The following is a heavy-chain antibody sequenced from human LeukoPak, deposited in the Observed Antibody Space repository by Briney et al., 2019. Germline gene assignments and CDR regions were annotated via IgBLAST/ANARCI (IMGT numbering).Heavy chain of an antibody. J-gene: IGHJ4*02. D-gene: IGHD6-19*01. V-gene: IGHV3-64*01. CDR3: AREGAWSSGWYRRHRYYYFDY. CDR1: GFTFSSYA. Sequence: PGGSLRLSCAASGFTFSSYAMHWVRQAPGKGLEYVSAISSNGGSTYYANSVKGRFTISRDNSKNTLYLQMGSLRAEDMAVYYCAREGAWSSGWYRRHRYYYFDYWGQGTLVTVSS. CDR2: ISSNGGST.